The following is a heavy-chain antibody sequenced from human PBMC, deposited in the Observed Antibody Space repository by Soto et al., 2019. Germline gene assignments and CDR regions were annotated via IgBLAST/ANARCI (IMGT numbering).Heavy chain of an antibody. CDR2: ITPIVGTA. D-gene: IGHD3-22*01. CDR1: GGTFSSYA. V-gene: IGHV1-69*01. CDR3: ASRVVVSNWFDP. Sequence: QVQLVQSGAEVKKPGSSVKVSCKASGGTFSSYAISWVRQAPGQGLEWMGGITPIVGTANYAQKFQGRVTITADESTSTADMELSSLRCEDTAVYYCASRVVVSNWFDPWGQGTLVTVSS. J-gene: IGHJ5*02.